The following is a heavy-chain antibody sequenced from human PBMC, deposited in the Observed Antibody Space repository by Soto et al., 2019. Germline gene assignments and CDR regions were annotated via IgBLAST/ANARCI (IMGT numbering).Heavy chain of an antibody. J-gene: IGHJ6*02. V-gene: IGHV3-33*01. CDR3: ARDGYCSSTSCYKGDYGMDV. CDR1: GFTFRSYG. CDR2: IWYDGSNK. Sequence: GGALRLSCSASGFTFRSYGMHWVRQAPGKGLEWVAVIWYDGSNKYYADSVKGRFTISRDNSKNTLYLQMNSLRAEDTAVYYCARDGYCSSTSCYKGDYGMDVWGQGTTVTVSS. D-gene: IGHD2-2*03.